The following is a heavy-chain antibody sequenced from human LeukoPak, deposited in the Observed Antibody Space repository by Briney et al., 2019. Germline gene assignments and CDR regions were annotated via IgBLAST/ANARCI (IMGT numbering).Heavy chain of an antibody. CDR2: IYYSGST. Sequence: TSETLSLTCTVSGGSISSYYWSWIRQPPGKGLEWIGYIYYSGSTNYNPSLKSRVTISVDTSKNQLSLKLSSVTAADTAVYYCASRNDYSNYFDYWGQGTLVTVSS. V-gene: IGHV4-59*01. J-gene: IGHJ4*02. CDR1: GGSISSYY. CDR3: ASRNDYSNYFDY. D-gene: IGHD4-4*01.